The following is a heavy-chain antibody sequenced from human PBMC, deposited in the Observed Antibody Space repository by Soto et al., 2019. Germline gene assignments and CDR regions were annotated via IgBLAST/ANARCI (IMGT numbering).Heavy chain of an antibody. V-gene: IGHV4-4*02. CDR1: GGSISSSNW. J-gene: IGHJ6*02. Sequence: QVQLQESGPGLVKPSGNLSLTCAVSGGSISSSNWWSWVRQPPGKGLEWIGEIYHSGSTNYNPSRKSRVTISVDQCKNRCSLKLSAVTAADTAVYYCARRSNWNTRYCYYGMDVWGQGTTVTVSS. CDR3: ARRSNWNTRYCYYGMDV. CDR2: IYHSGST. D-gene: IGHD1-20*01.